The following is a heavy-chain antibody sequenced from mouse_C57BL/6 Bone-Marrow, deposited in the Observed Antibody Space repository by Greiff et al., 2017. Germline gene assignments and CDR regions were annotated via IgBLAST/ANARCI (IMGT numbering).Heavy chain of an antibody. J-gene: IGHJ2*01. CDR2: ISSGGSYT. V-gene: IGHV5-6*01. CDR1: GFTFSSYG. Sequence: EVKLMESGGDLVKPGGSLTLSCAASGFTFSSYGMSWVRQTPDKRLEWVATISSGGSYTYYPDSVKGRFTISRDNAKNTLYLQMSSLKSEDTAMYYCADFLDYWGQGTTLTVSS. CDR3: ADFLDY.